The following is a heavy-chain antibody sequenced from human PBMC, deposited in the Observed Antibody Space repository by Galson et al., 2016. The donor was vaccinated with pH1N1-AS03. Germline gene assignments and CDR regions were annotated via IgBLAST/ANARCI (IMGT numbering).Heavy chain of an antibody. D-gene: IGHD2-2*01. Sequence: SVKGRFTISRDNSQDTLYLQMNSLRADDTAVYYCAKDRVSSTSYRFEPWGQGTLVIVSS. CDR3: AKDRVSSTSYRFEP. V-gene: IGHV3-33*06. J-gene: IGHJ5*02.